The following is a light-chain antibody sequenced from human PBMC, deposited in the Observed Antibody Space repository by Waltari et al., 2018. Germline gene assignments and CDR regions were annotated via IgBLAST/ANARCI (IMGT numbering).Light chain of an antibody. V-gene: IGKV3D-15*01. CDR2: GAS. J-gene: IGKJ4*01. Sequence: EIVMTQSPATLSLSPGERATLSCRASQSVSSSLAWYQQKPGQAPGLLIYGASSRATGIPDRFSGSGSGTEFTLTISSLEPEDVAVYYCQQNSNWPLTFGGGTKVEIK. CDR3: QQNSNWPLT. CDR1: QSVSSS.